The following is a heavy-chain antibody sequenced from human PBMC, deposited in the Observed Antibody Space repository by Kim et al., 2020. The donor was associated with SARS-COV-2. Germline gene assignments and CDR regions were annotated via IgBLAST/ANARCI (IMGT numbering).Heavy chain of an antibody. J-gene: IGHJ5*02. Sequence: YAQKLHGRVTMTTDTSTSTAYMGLRSLRSDDTAVYYCARGAVAGLNWFDPWGQATLVTVSS. D-gene: IGHD6-19*01. V-gene: IGHV1-18*01. CDR3: ARGAVAGLNWFDP.